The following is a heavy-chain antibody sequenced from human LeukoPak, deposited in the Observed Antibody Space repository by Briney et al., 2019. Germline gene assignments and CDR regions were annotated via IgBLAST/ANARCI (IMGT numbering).Heavy chain of an antibody. CDR2: MNPQSGNT. J-gene: IGHJ4*02. CDR1: GYTFTSYE. D-gene: IGHD3-22*01. Sequence: ASVKVSCKASGYTFTSYEINWVRQATGQGLEWMGWMNPQSGNTGYAQKFQGRVTTTRDTSINTAYMELSSLISEDTAVYYCARGQVVYSFHTSGYFDYWGQGTLVTVSS. V-gene: IGHV1-8*01. CDR3: ARGQVVYSFHTSGYFDY.